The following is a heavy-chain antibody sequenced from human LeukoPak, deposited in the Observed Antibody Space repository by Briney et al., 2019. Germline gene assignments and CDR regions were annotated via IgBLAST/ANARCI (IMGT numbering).Heavy chain of an antibody. V-gene: IGHV3-66*02. Sequence: GGSLRLSCAASGFIVSSNYMSWVRQAPGKGLEWVSVIYSGGSTYYADSVKGRFTISRDNSKNTVYLQMNGLRAEDTAVYYCAREAGSGSYHYYYMDVWGKGTTVTVSS. CDR2: IYSGGST. J-gene: IGHJ6*03. CDR3: AREAGSGSYHYYYMDV. CDR1: GFIVSSNY. D-gene: IGHD3-10*01.